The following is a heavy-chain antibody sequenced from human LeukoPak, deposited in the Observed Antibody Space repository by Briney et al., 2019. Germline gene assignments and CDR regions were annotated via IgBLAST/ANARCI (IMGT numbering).Heavy chain of an antibody. V-gene: IGHV3-30*04. CDR3: AKGDYEADY. CDR1: GFTFSSDA. Sequence: PGGSLRLSCVASGFTFSSDAMHWVRQAPGKGLEWVAVISYDGSNKYYADSVKGRFTISRDNSKNTLYLQMNSLRAEDTAVYYCAKGDYEADYWGQGTLVTVSS. CDR2: ISYDGSNK. D-gene: IGHD4-17*01. J-gene: IGHJ4*02.